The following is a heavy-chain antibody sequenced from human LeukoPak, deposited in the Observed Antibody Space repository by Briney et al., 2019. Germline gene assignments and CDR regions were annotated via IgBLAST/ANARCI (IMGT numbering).Heavy chain of an antibody. V-gene: IGHV3-23*01. D-gene: IGHD1-26*01. CDR1: GFTFNDYA. J-gene: IGHJ3*01. CDR2: TSGSGVNT. Sequence: GGSLRPSCAASGFTFNDYAMSWVRQAPGKGLEWVSATSGSGVNTYYADSVKGRFTISRDNSKNTLSLQMNSLTAEDTAVYYCAKDQGGIVGATGAFDFWGQGTMVTVSS. CDR3: AKDQGGIVGATGAFDF.